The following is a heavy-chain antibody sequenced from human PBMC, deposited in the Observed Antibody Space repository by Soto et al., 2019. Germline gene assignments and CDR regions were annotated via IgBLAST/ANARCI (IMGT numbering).Heavy chain of an antibody. Sequence: QVQLVQSGAEVKKPGASVKVSSKASGYTFIGFYMHWVRQAPGQGLEWMAFINPNTGVTNYAQKFQGRVTMTRDTSISTAYMEVSRLRSDDTAVYYCARGPRYGMDVWGQGTTVIVS. CDR1: GYTFIGFY. CDR2: INPNTGVT. V-gene: IGHV1-2*02. J-gene: IGHJ6*02. CDR3: ARGPRYGMDV.